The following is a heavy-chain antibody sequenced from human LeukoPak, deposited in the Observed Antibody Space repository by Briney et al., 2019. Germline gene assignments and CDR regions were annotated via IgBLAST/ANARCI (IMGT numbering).Heavy chain of an antibody. CDR1: GFTFSSYW. CDR3: ARVRTIFAPRWFDH. J-gene: IGHJ5*02. CDR2: INSDGRST. D-gene: IGHD3-3*01. Sequence: GGSLRLSCAASGFTFSSYWMHWVRQAPGKGLVWVSRINSDGRSTSYADSVKGRFTISRDNAKNKLYLQMNSLRAEDTAVYYCARVRTIFAPRWFDHWGQGTLVTVSS. V-gene: IGHV3-74*01.